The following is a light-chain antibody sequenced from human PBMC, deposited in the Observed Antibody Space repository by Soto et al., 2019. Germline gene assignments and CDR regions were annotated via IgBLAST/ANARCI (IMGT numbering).Light chain of an antibody. Sequence: EIVITQSPPTLAVSPGERATLSCRASQTISRNLAWYQQRPGQAPRLLMFGASTRAPGIPARFSGSGSGTEFTLTISSLQSEDFAVYFCHQYENWPKTFGQGTKVDIK. V-gene: IGKV3-15*01. CDR1: QTISRN. CDR2: GAS. J-gene: IGKJ1*01. CDR3: HQYENWPKT.